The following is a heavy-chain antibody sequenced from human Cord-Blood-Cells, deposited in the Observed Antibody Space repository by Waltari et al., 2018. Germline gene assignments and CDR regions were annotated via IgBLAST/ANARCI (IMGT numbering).Heavy chain of an antibody. CDR1: GFSLSTSRVG. V-gene: IGHV2-5*02. CDR3: AHRYGSGWYDAFDI. D-gene: IGHD6-19*01. CDR2: IYWDDAK. J-gene: IGHJ3*02. Sequence: QITLKESGPTLVKPTQTLTLPCTLSGFSLSTSRVGVGWIRQRTGKALEWLALIYWDDAKRYSPSLKSSLTITRHASQHQVLLTMTNMDPVDTATYYCAHRYGSGWYDAFDIWGQGIMVTVSS.